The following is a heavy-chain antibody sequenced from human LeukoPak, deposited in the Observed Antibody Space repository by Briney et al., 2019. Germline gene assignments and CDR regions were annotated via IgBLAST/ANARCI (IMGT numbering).Heavy chain of an antibody. J-gene: IGHJ4*02. D-gene: IGHD2-8*02. CDR1: GFSFSDAW. V-gene: IGHV3-15*01. Sequence: GGSLRLSCAASGFSFSDAWMSWVRQAPGKGLEWVGRIKSKTVGGTTDYAAPVKGRFTISRDDSKNTLYLQMNRLKTEDTAVYYCATDRCTGSCPFNCWGQGTLVTVSS. CDR2: IKSKTVGGTT. CDR3: ATDRCTGSCPFNC.